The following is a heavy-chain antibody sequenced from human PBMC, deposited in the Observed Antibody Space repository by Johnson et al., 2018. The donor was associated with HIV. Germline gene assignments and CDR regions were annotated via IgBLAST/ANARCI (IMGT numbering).Heavy chain of an antibody. CDR1: GFTFSNYG. Sequence: VQLVEFGGGVVQPGRSLRLSCTASGFTFSNYGMHWVRQAPGKGLEWVGRIKSKIDGGTTDYAAPVKGRFTISRDDSKNTLYMQMNSLKNDDTAVSYCSTSFCWAFYIWGQGTMVTVSS. V-gene: IGHV3-15*01. D-gene: IGHD2-21*01. CDR3: STSFCWAFYI. J-gene: IGHJ3*02. CDR2: IKSKIDGGTT.